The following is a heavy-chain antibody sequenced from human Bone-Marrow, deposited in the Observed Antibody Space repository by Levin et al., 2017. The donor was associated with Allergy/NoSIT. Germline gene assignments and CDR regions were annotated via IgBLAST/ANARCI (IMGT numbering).Heavy chain of an antibody. Sequence: GESLKISCVASGFTFRHYTMNWVRQAPGKGLEWVSCITSSGDSTYYADSVKGRFTISRDNAKNSLYLQLNRLRDEDTAMYYCARDPARGYYDSSGYSGDHWGQGTMVTVSS. D-gene: IGHD3-22*01. CDR1: GFTFRHYT. J-gene: IGHJ4*02. V-gene: IGHV3-48*02. CDR2: ITSSGDST. CDR3: ARDPARGYYDSSGYSGDH.